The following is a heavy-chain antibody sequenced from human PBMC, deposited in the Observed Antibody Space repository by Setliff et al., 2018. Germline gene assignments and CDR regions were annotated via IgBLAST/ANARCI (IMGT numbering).Heavy chain of an antibody. CDR1: GYTFTSYG. D-gene: IGHD3-22*01. Sequence: ASVKVSCKASGYTFTSYGISWVRQAPGRGLEWMAYINTYNGDTYYAQKFQGRVTMTTDTSTSTASMELGSLRSDDTAMYYCARDAHDYDSSENPIADYWGQGTLVTVSS. J-gene: IGHJ4*02. V-gene: IGHV1-18*01. CDR3: ARDAHDYDSSENPIADY. CDR2: INTYNGDT.